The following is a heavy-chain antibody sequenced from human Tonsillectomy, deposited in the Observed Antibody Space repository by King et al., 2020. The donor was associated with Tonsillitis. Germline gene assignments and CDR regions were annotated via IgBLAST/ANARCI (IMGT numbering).Heavy chain of an antibody. V-gene: IGHV1-46*01. D-gene: IGHD3-22*01. CDR3: ARYYYDSSGYYYGGIDY. CDR1: GYTFTSYY. Sequence: QLVQSGAEVKKPGASVKVSCKASGYTFTSYYMHWVRQAPGQGLEWMGIINPSGGSTSYAQKFQGRVTMTRDTSTSTVYMELSSLRSEDTAVYYCARYYYDSSGYYYGGIDYWGQGTLVTVSS. CDR2: INPSGGST. J-gene: IGHJ4*02.